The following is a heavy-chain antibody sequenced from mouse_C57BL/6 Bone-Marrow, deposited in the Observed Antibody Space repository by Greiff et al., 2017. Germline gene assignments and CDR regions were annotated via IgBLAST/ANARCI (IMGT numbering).Heavy chain of an antibody. V-gene: IGHV1-64*01. J-gene: IGHJ4*01. CDR1: GYTFNSYW. CDR3: ARYHYYGSSPYAMDY. D-gene: IGHD1-1*01. CDR2: IHPNSGST. Sequence: QVQLQQPGAELVKPGASVKLSCKASGYTFNSYWMPWVKQRPGQGLEWIGMIHPNSGSTNYYEKFKSKATLTVDKSSSTAYMQLISLTSEYSAVYYCARYHYYGSSPYAMDYWGQGTSVTVSS.